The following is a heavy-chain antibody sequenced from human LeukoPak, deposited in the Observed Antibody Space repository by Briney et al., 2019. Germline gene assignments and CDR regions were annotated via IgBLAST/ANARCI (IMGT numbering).Heavy chain of an antibody. CDR1: GGSFSGYY. V-gene: IGHV4-34*01. CDR3: ARELNYYYYMDV. Sequence: SETLSLTCAVYGGSFSGYYWSWIRQPPGKGLEWIGEINHSGSTNYNPSLKSRVTMSVDTSKNQFSLKLSSVTAADTAVYYCARELNYYYYMDVWGKGTTVTVSS. CDR2: INHSGST. J-gene: IGHJ6*03.